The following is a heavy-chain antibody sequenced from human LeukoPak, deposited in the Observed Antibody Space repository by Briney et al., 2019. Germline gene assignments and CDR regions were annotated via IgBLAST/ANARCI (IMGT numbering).Heavy chain of an antibody. D-gene: IGHD6-19*01. Sequence: SETLSLTCAVSGASLSGSGYYLGWVRQPPGKGLEWIGNIYYTGSTYYNASLQSRVTISIDMSKNQFSLRLSSVTAADTAMYYCVKSGGYGLIDYWGQGTLVTDSS. CDR2: IYYTGST. CDR1: GASLSGSGYY. J-gene: IGHJ4*02. CDR3: VKSGGYGLIDY. V-gene: IGHV4-39*01.